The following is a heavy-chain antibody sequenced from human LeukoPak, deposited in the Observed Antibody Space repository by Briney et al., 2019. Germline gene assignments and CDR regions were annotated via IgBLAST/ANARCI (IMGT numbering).Heavy chain of an antibody. V-gene: IGHV3-21*04. CDR2: ISTTGDFI. CDR3: VKDLGRYRNNCFDY. Sequence: GGSLRLSCVASGFTFTTYSMNWVRLAPGKGLEWVSSISTTGDFIHYADSVKGRFTISRDNAKNSLYLQMNSLRAEDTAVYYCVKDLGRYRNNCFDYWGQGTLVTVSS. D-gene: IGHD1-26*01. J-gene: IGHJ4*02. CDR1: GFTFTTYS.